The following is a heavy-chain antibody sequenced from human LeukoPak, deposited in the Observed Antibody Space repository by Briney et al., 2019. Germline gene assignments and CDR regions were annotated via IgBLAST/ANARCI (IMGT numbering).Heavy chain of an antibody. J-gene: IGHJ4*02. Sequence: PGGSLRLSCAASGFTFSSYWMHWVRQAPGKGLVWVSRINNDGSSTSYADSVKGRFTISRDNSENTLYLQMNSLRPEDTAVYYCARGAHKRDDYGGFFDYWGQGTLVTVSS. CDR3: ARGAHKRDDYGGFFDY. CDR1: GFTFSSYW. D-gene: IGHD4-23*01. CDR2: INNDGSST. V-gene: IGHV3-74*01.